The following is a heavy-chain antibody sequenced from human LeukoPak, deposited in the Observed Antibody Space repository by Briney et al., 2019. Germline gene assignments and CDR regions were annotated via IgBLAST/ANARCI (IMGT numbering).Heavy chain of an antibody. Sequence: SVKVSCKASGGTFSSYAISWVRQAPGQGLEWMGGIIPIFGTANYAQKFQGRVTITADESTSTAYMELSSLRSEDTAVYYCARGRYADFWSGYFDYWGQGTLVTVSS. CDR1: GGTFSSYA. CDR2: IIPIFGTA. CDR3: ARGRYADFWSGYFDY. D-gene: IGHD3-3*01. J-gene: IGHJ4*02. V-gene: IGHV1-69*01.